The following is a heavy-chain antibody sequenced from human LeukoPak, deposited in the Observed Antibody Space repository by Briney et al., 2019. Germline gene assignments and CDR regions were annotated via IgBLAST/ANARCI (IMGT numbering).Heavy chain of an antibody. CDR2: IFPSGGEI. Sequence: GGSLRLSCAASGFTFSTFALIWFRQPPGKGLEWVSSIFPSGGEIHYADSVKGRFTISRDNSKNTLYLQMNSLRDEDTAVYYCARRAGAYSHPYDYWGQGTLVTVYS. J-gene: IGHJ4*01. V-gene: IGHV3-23*01. CDR3: ARRAGAYSHPYDY. CDR1: GFTFSTFA. D-gene: IGHD4/OR15-4a*01.